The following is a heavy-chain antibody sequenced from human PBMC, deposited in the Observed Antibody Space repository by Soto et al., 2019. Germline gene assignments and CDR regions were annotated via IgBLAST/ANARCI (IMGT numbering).Heavy chain of an antibody. CDR1: GGSISSGDYY. V-gene: IGHV4-30-4*01. CDR2: IYYSGST. CDR3: ASQPYDFWSGYSYH. Sequence: SETLSLTCTVSGGSISSGDYYWSWIRQPPGKGLEWIGYIYYSGSTYYNPSLKSRVTISVDTSKNQFSLKLSSVTAADTAVYYFASQPYDFWSGYSYHWGQGTLVTVAS. D-gene: IGHD3-3*01. J-gene: IGHJ5*02.